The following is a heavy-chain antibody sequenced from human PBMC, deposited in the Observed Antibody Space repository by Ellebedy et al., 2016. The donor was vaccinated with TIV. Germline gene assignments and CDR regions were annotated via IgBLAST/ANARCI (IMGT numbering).Heavy chain of an antibody. Sequence: GSLRLXXAVHVESFSGFYWNWIRQPPGNGLEWIGEINDSGTTKYNPSLKSRVTISADKTKNQFSLKLTSVTAADTAVYYCARGRRQSETSAYYLDYWGQGTLATVSS. CDR3: ARGRRQSETSAYYLDY. CDR1: VESFSGFY. D-gene: IGHD3-22*01. CDR2: INDSGTT. J-gene: IGHJ4*02. V-gene: IGHV4-34*01.